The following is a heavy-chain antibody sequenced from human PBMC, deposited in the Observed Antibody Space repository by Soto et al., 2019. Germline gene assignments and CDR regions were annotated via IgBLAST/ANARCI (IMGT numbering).Heavy chain of an antibody. Sequence: SETLSLTCAVYGGSFSGYYWTWIRQPPGTGLEWIGEINHSGSTYYNPSLKSRVTISVDTSKNQFSLKLSSVTAADTAVYYCAPGRSGWNNWFDPWGQGTLVTVSS. V-gene: IGHV4-34*01. D-gene: IGHD6-19*01. CDR2: INHSGST. CDR1: GGSFSGYY. CDR3: APGRSGWNNWFDP. J-gene: IGHJ5*02.